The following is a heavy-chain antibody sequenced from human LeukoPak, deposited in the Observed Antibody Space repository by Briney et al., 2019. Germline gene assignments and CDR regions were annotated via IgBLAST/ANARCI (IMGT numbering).Heavy chain of an antibody. D-gene: IGHD3-10*01. J-gene: IGHJ4*02. CDR2: IYSGGGT. CDR3: ARGSRDGSGSYYRHFDY. V-gene: IGHV3-53*01. CDR1: GFTVSSNY. Sequence: GGSLRLSCAASGFTVSSNYLSWVRQAPGKGLEWVSGIYSGGGTYYADSVKGRFTISRDNSKNTVYLQMNSLRAEDTAVYYCARGSRDGSGSYYRHFDYWGQGTLVTVSS.